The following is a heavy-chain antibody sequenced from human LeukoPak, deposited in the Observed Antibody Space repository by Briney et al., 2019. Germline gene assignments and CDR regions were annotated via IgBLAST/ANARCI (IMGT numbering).Heavy chain of an antibody. V-gene: IGHV3-23*01. D-gene: IGHD3-3*01. CDR2: ISGSGGST. CDR1: GFTFSSYA. J-gene: IGHJ3*02. Sequence: PGGSLRLSCAASGFTFSSYAMNWVRQAPEKGLEWVSTISGSGGSTYYADSVKGRFTISRDNSKNTLYLQMNSLRAGDTAVYYCAKAHRRSGAFDIWGQGTMVTVSS. CDR3: AKAHRRSGAFDI.